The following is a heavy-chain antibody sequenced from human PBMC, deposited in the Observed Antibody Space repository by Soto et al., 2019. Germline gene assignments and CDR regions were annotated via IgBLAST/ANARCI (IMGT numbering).Heavy chain of an antibody. CDR1: GYGFISYD. CDR2: MNPSSGNT. V-gene: IGHV1-8*01. J-gene: IGHJ6*03. CDR3: ARAPAFGSGSYYNSPYYMDV. Sequence: ASVKVSCKASGYGFISYDINWVRQATGQGLEWMGWMNPSSGNTGLAQKFQGRVTMTRNTSISTAYMELSSLRSEDTAVYYCARAPAFGSGSYYNSPYYMDVWGKGTTVTVSS. D-gene: IGHD3-10*01.